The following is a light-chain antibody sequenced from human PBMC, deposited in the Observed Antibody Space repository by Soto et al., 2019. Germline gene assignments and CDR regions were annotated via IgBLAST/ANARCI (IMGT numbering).Light chain of an antibody. V-gene: IGLV2-14*01. J-gene: IGLJ1*01. CDR1: SSDVGGYNY. CDR2: EVS. Sequence: QSVLTQPASVSVSPAQSSTISCTGTSSDVGGYNYVSWYQQHPGKAPKLMIYEVSNRPSGLSDRCSASKSVNTASLTISGLQAEDEAYYYCGSYTSSRIYVFGAGTKVTGL. CDR3: GSYTSSRIYV.